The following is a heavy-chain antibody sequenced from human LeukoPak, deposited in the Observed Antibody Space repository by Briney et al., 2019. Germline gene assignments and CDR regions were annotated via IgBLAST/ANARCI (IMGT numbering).Heavy chain of an antibody. D-gene: IGHD2/OR15-2a*01. CDR1: GASVSSSH. CDR3: EGYFEPFDH. J-gene: IGHJ4*02. V-gene: IGHV4-59*02. CDR2: LSYTGKT. Sequence: SETLSLTCVVSGASVSSSHWNWIRQLPGKGLEWIGCLSYTGKTDYNPSLTSRVTISLDTSKNQVSLKLRSVTAADTAVYCSEGYFEPFDHWGQGTLVTVSS.